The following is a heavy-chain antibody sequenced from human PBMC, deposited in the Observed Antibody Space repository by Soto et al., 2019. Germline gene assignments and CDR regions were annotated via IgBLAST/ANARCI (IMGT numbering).Heavy chain of an antibody. D-gene: IGHD3-3*01. V-gene: IGHV4-59*01. CDR1: GGSISSYY. Sequence: QVQLQESGPGLVKPSETLSLTCTVSGGSISSYYWSWIRQPPGKGLEWIGYIYYSGSTNYNPSLKSRVTISVDTSKNQFSLKRSSVTAADTAVYYCARETSDFWSGWTSYGMDVWGQGTTVTVSS. J-gene: IGHJ6*02. CDR2: IYYSGST. CDR3: ARETSDFWSGWTSYGMDV.